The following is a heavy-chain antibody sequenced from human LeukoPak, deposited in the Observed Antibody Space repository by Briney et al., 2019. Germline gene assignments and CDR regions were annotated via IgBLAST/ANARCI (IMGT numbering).Heavy chain of an antibody. V-gene: IGHV4-39*01. CDR3: ARLVAAMVYVRGIYYFDY. D-gene: IGHD3-10*02. Sequence: PSETLSLTCTVSGGSISSSSYYWGWIRQPPGKGLEWIGSIYYSGSTYYNPSLKSRVTISVDTSKNQFSLKLSSVTAADTDVYYCARLVAAMVYVRGIYYFDYWGQGTLVTVSS. CDR1: GGSISSSSYY. J-gene: IGHJ4*02. CDR2: IYYSGST.